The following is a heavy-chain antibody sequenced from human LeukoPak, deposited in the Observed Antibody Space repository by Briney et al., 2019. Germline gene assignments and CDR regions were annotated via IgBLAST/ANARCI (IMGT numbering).Heavy chain of an antibody. Sequence: SETLSLTRTVSGGSVSSDSYFWTWIRQPPGKGLEWIGYNSYSGNTNYNASLKSRVTISLDMSKNQFSLNLISVTAADTAVYYCARAGSGWPFDYWGQGALVTVSS. CDR1: GGSVSSDSYF. V-gene: IGHV4-61*01. CDR2: NSYSGNT. CDR3: ARAGSGWPFDY. J-gene: IGHJ4*02. D-gene: IGHD6-19*01.